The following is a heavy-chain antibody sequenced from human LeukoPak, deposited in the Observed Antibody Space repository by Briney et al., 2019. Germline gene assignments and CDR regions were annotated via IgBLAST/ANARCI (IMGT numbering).Heavy chain of an antibody. D-gene: IGHD3-3*01. V-gene: IGHV3-30-3*01. Sequence: GGSLRLSCAASGFTFGIYAMHWVRQAPGKGLEWVAVISYDGSNKYYADSVKGQFTISRDNSKNTLYLQMNSLRAEDTAVYYCASGYDFWSGYPYYFDYWGQGTLVTVSS. CDR1: GFTFGIYA. J-gene: IGHJ4*02. CDR3: ASGYDFWSGYPYYFDY. CDR2: ISYDGSNK.